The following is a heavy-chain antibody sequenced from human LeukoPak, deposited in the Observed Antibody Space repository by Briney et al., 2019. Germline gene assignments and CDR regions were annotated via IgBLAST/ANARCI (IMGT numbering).Heavy chain of an antibody. CDR3: ARGHTRQAAGPDFDY. Sequence: SETLSLTCGVYGGSFSGHYWSWIRQPPGKGLEWIGEINHSGSTNYNPSLKSRVTISVDTSKNQFSLKLSSVTAADTAVYYCARGHTRQAAGPDFDYWGQGPLVTVSS. CDR1: GGSFSGHY. CDR2: INHSGST. J-gene: IGHJ4*02. D-gene: IGHD6-13*01. V-gene: IGHV4-34*01.